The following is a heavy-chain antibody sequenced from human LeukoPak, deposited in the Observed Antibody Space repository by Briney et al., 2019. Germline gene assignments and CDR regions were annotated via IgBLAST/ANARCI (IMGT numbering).Heavy chain of an antibody. CDR1: GFTFSSYS. Sequence: PGGSLRLSCAASGFTFSSYSMNWVRQAPGKRLEWVSSISSSSSYIYYADSAKGRFTISRDNAKNSLYLQMNSLRAEDTAVYYCARDPLDTAMGTGGYWGQGTLVTVSS. D-gene: IGHD5-18*01. CDR2: ISSSSSYI. CDR3: ARDPLDTAMGTGGY. J-gene: IGHJ4*02. V-gene: IGHV3-21*01.